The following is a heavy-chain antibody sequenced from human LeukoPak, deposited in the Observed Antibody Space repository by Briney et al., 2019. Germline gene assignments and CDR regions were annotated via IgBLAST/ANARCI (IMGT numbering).Heavy chain of an antibody. CDR3: AGDGGSSNWYYY. D-gene: IGHD6-13*01. J-gene: IGHJ4*02. CDR1: GFSVNSNY. V-gene: IGHV3-66*01. Sequence: GGSLRLSCTASGFSVNSNYMSWVRQAPGKGLEYVSLIYSGGNIYYADSVKGRFTISRDNSKNTLYLQMDSLRAEDTAVYFCAGDGGSSNWYYYWGQGTLVTVSS. CDR2: IYSGGNI.